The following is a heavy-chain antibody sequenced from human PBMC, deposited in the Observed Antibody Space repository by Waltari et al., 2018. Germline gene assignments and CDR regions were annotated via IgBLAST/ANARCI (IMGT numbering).Heavy chain of an antibody. Sequence: EVQLVESGGGLVQPGGSLRLSCAASGFTFSSYAMSWVRQAPGKGLEWVSAISGSGGSTYYADSVKGRFTISRDNSKNTLYLQMNSLRAEDTAVYYCAKDSAQYYCGSGSYSFDYWGQGTLVTVSS. CDR3: AKDSAQYYCGSGSYSFDY. J-gene: IGHJ4*02. CDR2: ISGSGGST. CDR1: GFTFSSYA. D-gene: IGHD3-10*01. V-gene: IGHV3-23*04.